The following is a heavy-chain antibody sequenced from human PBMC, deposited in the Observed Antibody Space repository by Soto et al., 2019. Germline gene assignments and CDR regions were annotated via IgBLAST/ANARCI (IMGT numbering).Heavy chain of an antibody. J-gene: IGHJ4*02. CDR2: IIPILGIA. CDR3: ARYCSSTSCYGGGGVDY. V-gene: IGHV1-69*02. Sequence: QVQLVQSGAEVKKPGSSVKVSCKASGGTFSSYTISWVRQAPGQGLEWMGRIIPILGIANYAQKFQGRVTITADKSTSTAYMELSSLRSDDTAVYYCARYCSSTSCYGGGGVDYWGQGTLVTVSS. CDR1: GGTFSSYT. D-gene: IGHD2-2*01.